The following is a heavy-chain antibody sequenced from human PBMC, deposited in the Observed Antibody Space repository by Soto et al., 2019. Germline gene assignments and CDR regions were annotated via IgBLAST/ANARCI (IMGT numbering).Heavy chain of an antibody. CDR2: ISDSGST. CDR3: ARGLLRGFIAAAGRKSNWFDP. D-gene: IGHD6-13*01. J-gene: IGHJ5*02. V-gene: IGHV4-30-4*01. CDR1: GASITSGDYY. Sequence: PSEILSLTCSVSGASITSGDYYWNWIRQPPGKGLEWIGYISDSGSTYYNPSLKGRVTISVDTSKNQFSLKLSSVTAADTAVYYCARGLLRGFIAAAGRKSNWFDPWGQGTLVTVSS.